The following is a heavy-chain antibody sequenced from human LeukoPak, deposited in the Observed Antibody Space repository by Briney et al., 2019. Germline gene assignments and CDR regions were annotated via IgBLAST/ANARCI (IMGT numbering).Heavy chain of an antibody. Sequence: GASVKVSFKASGYIFTDYPMNWVRQAPGQGLEWMGWINTNTGNPTYAQGFTERFVFSWDTSVSTAYLQISSLKAEDTAVYYCARDSYCSGGTCYSRVGYWGQGTVVTVSS. D-gene: IGHD2-15*01. J-gene: IGHJ4*02. CDR3: ARDSYCSGGTCYSRVGY. CDR2: INTNTGNP. CDR1: GYIFTDYP. V-gene: IGHV7-4-1*02.